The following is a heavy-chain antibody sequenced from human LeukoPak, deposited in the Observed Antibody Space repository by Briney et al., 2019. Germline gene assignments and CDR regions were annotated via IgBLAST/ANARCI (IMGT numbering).Heavy chain of an antibody. V-gene: IGHV4-59*01. CDR3: ARAVITMIVPDAFDI. D-gene: IGHD3-22*01. CDR2: IYHSGST. J-gene: IGHJ3*02. Sequence: PSETLSLTCTVSGGSISSYYWSWIRQPPGKGLEWIGYIYHSGSTNYNPSLKSRVTISVDTSKNQFSLKLSSVTAADTAVYYCARAVITMIVPDAFDIWGQGTMVTVSS. CDR1: GGSISSYY.